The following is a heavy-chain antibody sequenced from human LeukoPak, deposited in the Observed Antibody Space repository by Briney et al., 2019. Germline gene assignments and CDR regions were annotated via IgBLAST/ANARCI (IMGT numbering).Heavy chain of an antibody. V-gene: IGHV3-11*06. CDR3: ARGYYDNSGYYFPFDY. CDR1: GFTFSDYY. D-gene: IGHD3-22*01. Sequence: GGSLRLSRAASGFTFSDYYMSWIRQAPGKGLEWVSYIRSSSSYTNYADSVKGRFTISRDNAKNSLYLQMNSLRAEDTAVYYCARGYYDNSGYYFPFDYWGQGTLVTVSS. CDR2: IRSSSSYT. J-gene: IGHJ4*02.